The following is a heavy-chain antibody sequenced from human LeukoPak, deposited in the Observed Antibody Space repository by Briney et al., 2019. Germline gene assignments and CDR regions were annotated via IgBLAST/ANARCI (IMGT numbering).Heavy chain of an antibody. J-gene: IGHJ4*02. V-gene: IGHV3-72*01. CDR2: IRNKANSYTT. CDR1: GFTFSDHY. CDR3: ARVTSNWSFDY. Sequence: GSLRLSCAASGFTFSDHYMDWVRQAPGKGLEWVGRIRNKANSYTTEYAASVKGRFSISRDDSNNALYLQMNSLRTEDSAVYYCARVTSNWSFDYWGQGTLVTVSS. D-gene: IGHD6-13*01.